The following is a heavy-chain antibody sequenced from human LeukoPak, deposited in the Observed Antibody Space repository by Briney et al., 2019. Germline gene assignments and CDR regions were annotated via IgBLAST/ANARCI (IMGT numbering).Heavy chain of an antibody. CDR3: ASLVEMATITFDY. D-gene: IGHD5-24*01. CDR2: IWYDGSKK. V-gene: IGHV3-33*01. J-gene: IGHJ4*02. CDR1: ESLFRGNG. Sequence: SGGSLRLSCVASESLFRGNGMHWVRQAPGKGVEWLAVIWYDGSKKFYADSVKGRFTISRDNSKNTLYLQMNSLRAEDTAVYYCASLVEMATITFDYWGQGTLVTVSS.